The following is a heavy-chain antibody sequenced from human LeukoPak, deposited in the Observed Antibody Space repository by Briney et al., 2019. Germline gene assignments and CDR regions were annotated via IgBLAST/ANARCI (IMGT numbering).Heavy chain of an antibody. CDR1: GFTFSGSA. V-gene: IGHV3-73*01. CDR3: STLDSSPWYGIDY. J-gene: IGHJ4*02. CDR2: IRSKVNSYAT. D-gene: IGHD6-19*01. Sequence: GSLRLSCAASGFTFSGSAMHWVRQASGKGLEWVGRIRSKVNSYATAYAASVKGRFTISRDDSMNTAYLQMNSLKTEDTAVYYCSTLDSSPWYGIDYWGQGTLVTVSS.